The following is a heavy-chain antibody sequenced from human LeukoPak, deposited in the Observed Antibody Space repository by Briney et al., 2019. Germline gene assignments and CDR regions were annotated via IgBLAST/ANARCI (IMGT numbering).Heavy chain of an antibody. CDR2: ISNTGSST. V-gene: IGHV3-23*01. J-gene: IGHJ4*02. CDR1: GFTFSTYA. Sequence: GGSLRLSCEASGFTFSTYAMSWVRQAPGKGLEWVSAISNTGSSTYHADSVKGRFTISRDNSKNTLYLQMNSLRAEDTAVYFCAKDWGFYDTSAYSSLFDSWGQGTLVTVSS. D-gene: IGHD3-22*01. CDR3: AKDWGFYDTSAYSSLFDS.